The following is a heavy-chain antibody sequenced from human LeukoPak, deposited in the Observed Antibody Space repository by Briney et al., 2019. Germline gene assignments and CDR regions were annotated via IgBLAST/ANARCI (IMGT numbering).Heavy chain of an antibody. Sequence: PGGSLRLSCAASGFTFSRSAMTWVRQAPGQGLEWVASLSGTRDSRGAIYADSVKGRFTISRDDSKSTLFLRMNRLTAEDTAIYYCAKTRSSSSHYFYFMDVWAKGVTVTVSS. D-gene: IGHD6-6*01. J-gene: IGHJ6*03. V-gene: IGHV3-23*01. CDR3: AKTRSSSSHYFYFMDV. CDR1: GFTFSRSA. CDR2: LSGTRDSRGA.